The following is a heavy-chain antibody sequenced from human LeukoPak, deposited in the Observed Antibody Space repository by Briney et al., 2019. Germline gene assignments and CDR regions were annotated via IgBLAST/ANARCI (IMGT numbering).Heavy chain of an antibody. Sequence: ASVKVSCKASVYTFTDYYIHWVRQAPGQGLEWMGWSNPISGGTHYTENFQARVTMTRDTSIRTAYMDLTRLTTDDTAVYYCARGGGLESTVANWFDPWGQGTLVTVSS. V-gene: IGHV1-2*02. D-gene: IGHD4-23*01. CDR2: SNPISGGT. J-gene: IGHJ5*02. CDR3: ARGGGLESTVANWFDP. CDR1: VYTFTDYY.